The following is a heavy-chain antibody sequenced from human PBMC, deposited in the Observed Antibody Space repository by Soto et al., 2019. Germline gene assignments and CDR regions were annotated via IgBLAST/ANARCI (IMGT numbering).Heavy chain of an antibody. CDR3: AWAPGGPGIAEY. V-gene: IGHV1-3*05. D-gene: IGHD6-13*01. Sequence: QVHLVQSGAEEKKPGASVKVSCKASGYTFTSYAMDWVRQAPGQRLEWMGWINAGNGNTKYSQKFQGRVTITRDTSASTAYMELSSLRSEDTAVYYCAWAPGGPGIAEYWGQGTLVTVSS. CDR1: GYTFTSYA. CDR2: INAGNGNT. J-gene: IGHJ4*02.